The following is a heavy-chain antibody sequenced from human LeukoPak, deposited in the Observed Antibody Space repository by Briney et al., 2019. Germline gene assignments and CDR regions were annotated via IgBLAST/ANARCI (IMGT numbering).Heavy chain of an antibody. CDR3: VVSGYYYDWFDP. CDR1: GYTFTSYG. CDR2: IIPILDQT. Sequence: ASVKVSCKASGYTFTSYGISWVRQAPGQGLEWMGRIIPILDQTDYTQKFHDRVTFTADKSTTTAYMELTSLNSEDTAIYYCVVSGYYYDWFDPWGQGTLVTAS. J-gene: IGHJ5*02. V-gene: IGHV1-69*04. D-gene: IGHD3-3*01.